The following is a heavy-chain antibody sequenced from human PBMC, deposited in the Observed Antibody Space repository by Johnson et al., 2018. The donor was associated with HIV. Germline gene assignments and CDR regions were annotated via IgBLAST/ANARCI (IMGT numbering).Heavy chain of an antibody. CDR2: TREGGTNK. CDR1: GFSFSSYP. CDR3: ARERGYCDAFDV. V-gene: IGHV3-30*04. J-gene: IGHJ3*01. Sequence: QVQLVESGGGLVQPGRSLRLSCAASGFSFSSYPMHWVRQAPGEGLEWVAVTREGGTNKYYADSVKGRFTISRDNSKNTLYMQMNSLRAEDTAVYYCARERGYCDAFDVWGKGTMVTVSS. D-gene: IGHD3-22*01.